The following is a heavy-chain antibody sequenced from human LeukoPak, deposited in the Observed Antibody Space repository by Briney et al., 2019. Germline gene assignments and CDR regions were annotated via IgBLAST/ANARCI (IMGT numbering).Heavy chain of an antibody. D-gene: IGHD2-15*01. CDR3: ARRGYAWQILYSFDV. J-gene: IGHJ3*01. CDR1: GGSISSGSYY. Sequence: SETLSLTCTVSGGSISSGSYYWSWVRQPAGKGLEWIGRIYTSGSTNYNPSLKSRVTISVDTSKNQFSLKLSSVTAADTAVYYCARRGYAWQILYSFDVWGQGTAVIVSS. V-gene: IGHV4-61*02. CDR2: IYTSGST.